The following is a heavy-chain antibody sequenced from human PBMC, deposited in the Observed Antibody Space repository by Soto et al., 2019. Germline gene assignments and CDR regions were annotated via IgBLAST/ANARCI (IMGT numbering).Heavy chain of an antibody. Sequence: QVQLVQSGAEVKKPGSSVKVSCKASGGTFSSYAISWVRQAPGQGLEWMGGIIPIFGTANYAQKFQGRVTITADESTSTAYMELSSLRSEDTAVYYCARDERVNVETAMGGDYYYYYGMDFWGQGTTVTVSS. J-gene: IGHJ6*02. D-gene: IGHD5-18*01. CDR1: GGTFSSYA. CDR3: ARDERVNVETAMGGDYYYYYGMDF. CDR2: IIPIFGTA. V-gene: IGHV1-69*12.